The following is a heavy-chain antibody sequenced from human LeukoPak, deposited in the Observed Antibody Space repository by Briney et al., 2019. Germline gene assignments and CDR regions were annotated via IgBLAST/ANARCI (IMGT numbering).Heavy chain of an antibody. D-gene: IGHD3-22*01. CDR1: GFTFSSYA. V-gene: IGHV3-23*01. CDR2: ISGSGGSA. J-gene: IGHJ6*02. CDR3: RGDSSGYYSDYGMDV. Sequence: GGSLRLSCAASGFTFSSYAMSWVRQAPGKGLEWVSAISGSGGSAYYADSVKGRFTISRDNSKNTLYLQMNSLKTEDTAVYYCRGDSSGYYSDYGMDVWGQGTTVTVSS.